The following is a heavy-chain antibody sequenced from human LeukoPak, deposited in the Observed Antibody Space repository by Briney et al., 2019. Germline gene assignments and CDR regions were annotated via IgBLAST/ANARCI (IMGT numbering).Heavy chain of an antibody. CDR2: IKHDGREK. Sequence: GGSLRLSCAASGFTFSRYWMSWVRQAPGKRLEWVANIKHDGREKYYVDSVKGRFTISRDNAKNSLSLQMNSLRVEDTALYYCARESDHSNYPGTFDHWGPGTLVAVSS. CDR3: ARESDHSNYPGTFDH. J-gene: IGHJ4*02. V-gene: IGHV3-7*01. D-gene: IGHD4-11*01. CDR1: GFTFSRYW.